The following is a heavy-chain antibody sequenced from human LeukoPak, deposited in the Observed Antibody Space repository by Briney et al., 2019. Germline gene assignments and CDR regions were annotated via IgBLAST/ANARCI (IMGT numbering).Heavy chain of an antibody. CDR3: ARHGSGSFYYGMDV. V-gene: IGHV5-10-1*01. J-gene: IGHJ6*02. Sequence: GESLKISCKGSGXSFTSYWISWVRQMPGKGLEWMGRIDPSDSYTNYSPSFQGHVTISADKSISTAYLQWSSLKASDTAMYYCARHGSGSFYYGMDVWGQGTTVTVSS. CDR2: IDPSDSYT. D-gene: IGHD6-19*01. CDR1: GXSFTSYW.